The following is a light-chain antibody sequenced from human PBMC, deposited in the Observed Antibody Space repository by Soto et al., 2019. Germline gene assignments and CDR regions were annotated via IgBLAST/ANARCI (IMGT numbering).Light chain of an antibody. Sequence: EIVMTQSPATLSVSPGERATLSCRARQSVSSNLAWYQQKPVQAPRLLIYGASTRATGIPARFSGSGSGTEFTLTISTLQSDAFAVYYCQQYDNWPPWTFGQGPKGEIK. CDR1: QSVSSN. CDR2: GAS. CDR3: QQYDNWPPWT. V-gene: IGKV3-15*01. J-gene: IGKJ1*01.